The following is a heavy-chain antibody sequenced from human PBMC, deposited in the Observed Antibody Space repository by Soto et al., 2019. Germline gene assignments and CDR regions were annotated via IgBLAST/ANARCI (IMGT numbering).Heavy chain of an antibody. CDR1: GYKFTSYW. Sequence: GESLKISCKGSGYKFTSYWIGWVRQMPGKGLEWMGIIYPGDSDTRYSPSFQGQVTISADKSISTAYLQWNSLKASDTAMYYCGRRHTTFGFFDDWGQGALVTVSS. D-gene: IGHD3-10*01. CDR2: IYPGDSDT. V-gene: IGHV5-51*01. CDR3: GRRHTTFGFFDD. J-gene: IGHJ4*02.